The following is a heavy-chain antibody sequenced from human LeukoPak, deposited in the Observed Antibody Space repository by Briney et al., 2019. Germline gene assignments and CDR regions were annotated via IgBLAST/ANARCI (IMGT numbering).Heavy chain of an antibody. CDR2: INPAGSQK. CDR1: GLTFSSSW. J-gene: IGHJ5*02. Sequence: GGSLRLSCAASGLTFSSSWMNWVRPAPGKGLEWVANINPAGSQKNYVDSVKGRFTISRDNAMNSVFLQIDSLRAEDTGVYYCARYSGSFPGWLGPWGQGTLVTVSS. D-gene: IGHD1-26*01. V-gene: IGHV3-7*01. CDR3: ARYSGSFPGWLGP.